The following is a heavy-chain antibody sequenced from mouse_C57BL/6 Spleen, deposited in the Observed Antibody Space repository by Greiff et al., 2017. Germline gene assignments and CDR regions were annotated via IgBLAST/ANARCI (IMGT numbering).Heavy chain of an antibody. J-gene: IGHJ2*01. Sequence: VQLQQSGAELMKPGASVKLSCKASGYTFTGYWIEWVKQRPGHGLEWIGEILPGSGSTYYNEKFKGKATCTAYTSSNTAYMQLSSLTTEYSANYYCARAGYLDYWGQGTTLTVSS. V-gene: IGHV1-9*01. CDR1: GYTFTGYW. CDR2: ILPGSGST. CDR3: ARAGYLDY.